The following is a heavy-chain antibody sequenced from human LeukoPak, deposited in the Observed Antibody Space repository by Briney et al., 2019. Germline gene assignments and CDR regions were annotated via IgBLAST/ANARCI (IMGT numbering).Heavy chain of an antibody. Sequence: ASVKVSCKASGYTFTSYYMHWVRQAPGQGLEWMGIINPSGGSTEYAQKFQGRFTMTRDTSTSTVYMEVSSLTYEDTAVYYCAREGTYDSSGYYIDYWGQGTLVTVSS. D-gene: IGHD3-22*01. CDR3: AREGTYDSSGYYIDY. CDR2: INPSGGST. CDR1: GYTFTSYY. J-gene: IGHJ4*02. V-gene: IGHV1-46*01.